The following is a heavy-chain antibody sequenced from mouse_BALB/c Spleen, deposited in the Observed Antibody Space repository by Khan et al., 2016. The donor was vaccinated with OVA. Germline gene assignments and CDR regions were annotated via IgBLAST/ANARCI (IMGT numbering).Heavy chain of an antibody. CDR1: GYSITSGYG. V-gene: IGHV3-2*02. CDR3: ARTARIKY. CDR2: ISYSGST. Sequence: LQESGPGLVKPSQSLSLTCTVTGYSITSGYGWNWIRQFPGNKLEWMGYISYSGSTNYNPSLKSRISITRDTSKNQFFLQLNSETTEDTSTYYCARTARIKYWGQGTTLTVSS. J-gene: IGHJ2*01. D-gene: IGHD1-2*01.